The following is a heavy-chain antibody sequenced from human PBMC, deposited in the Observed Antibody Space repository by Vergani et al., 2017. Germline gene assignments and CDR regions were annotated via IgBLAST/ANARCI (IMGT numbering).Heavy chain of an antibody. CDR1: GGSFSGYY. Sequence: QVQLQQWGAGLLKPSETLSLTCAVYGGSFSGYYWSWIPQPPGKGLEWIGEINHSGSTNYNPSLKSRVPISVDTSKNQFSLKLSSVTAADTAVYYCARGPGWYYGGNPFGYWGQGTLVTVSS. J-gene: IGHJ4*02. V-gene: IGHV4-34*01. CDR2: INHSGST. D-gene: IGHD4-23*01. CDR3: ARGPGWYYGGNPFGY.